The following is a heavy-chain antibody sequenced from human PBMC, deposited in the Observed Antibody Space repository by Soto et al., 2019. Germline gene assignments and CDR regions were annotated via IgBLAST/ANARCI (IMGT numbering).Heavy chain of an antibody. CDR1: GGSISSCY. D-gene: IGHD2-2*01. Sequence: XXTLSLPFAVSGGSISSCYWRWIHLPPGKGLERFGYIFDSGSTHYNPTLKSRVTISLYTSKNQFPLKLISVTAAVTVVYYCARRRDAYMDFDFWGEGTLVSVSS. CDR3: ARRRDAYMDFDF. CDR2: IFDSGST. J-gene: IGHJ4*02. V-gene: IGHV4-59*08.